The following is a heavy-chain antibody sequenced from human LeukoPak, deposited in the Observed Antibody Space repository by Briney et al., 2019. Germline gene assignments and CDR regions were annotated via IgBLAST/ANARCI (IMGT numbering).Heavy chain of an antibody. CDR3: ARSQWGIASAGLDY. J-gene: IGHJ4*02. Sequence: GASVKVSCKASGYTFTGYYIHWVRQAPGQGLEWMGWVNPNSGGRNYARKFQGRVTMTRDTTISTAYMELSSLRSDDTAVYYCARSQWGIASAGLDYWGQGTLVSVSS. D-gene: IGHD6-13*01. V-gene: IGHV1-2*02. CDR2: VNPNSGGR. CDR1: GYTFTGYY.